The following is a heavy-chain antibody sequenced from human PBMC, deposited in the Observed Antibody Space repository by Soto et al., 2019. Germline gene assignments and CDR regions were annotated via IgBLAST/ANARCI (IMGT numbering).Heavy chain of an antibody. V-gene: IGHV1-46*01. CDR2: INPGGGST. J-gene: IGHJ6*02. CDR1: GYTFTSYY. D-gene: IGHD3-16*01. Sequence: GASVKVTCKASGYTFTSYYIHWVRQAPGQGLEWMGVINPGGGSTRYAQKLQGRITMARDTSTSTAYMELRSLRSDDTAVYYCAREEVGVTFYYYGMDVWGQGTTVTVSS. CDR3: AREEVGVTFYYYGMDV.